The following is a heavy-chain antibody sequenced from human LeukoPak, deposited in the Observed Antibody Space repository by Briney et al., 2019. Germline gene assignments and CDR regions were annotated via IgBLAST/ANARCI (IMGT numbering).Heavy chain of an antibody. CDR2: ISPSGGST. CDR1: GYTFTSHY. V-gene: IGHV1-46*01. J-gene: IGHJ5*02. CDR3: ARDSTPYSGSYLNWFDP. Sequence: ASVKVSCKTPGYTFTSHYIHWVRQAPGQGLEWMGIISPSGGSTTYVQKFQGRVTMTRDPSTSTVYMDLSSLRSEDTAVYYCARDSTPYSGSYLNWFDPWGQGTLVTVSS. D-gene: IGHD1-26*01.